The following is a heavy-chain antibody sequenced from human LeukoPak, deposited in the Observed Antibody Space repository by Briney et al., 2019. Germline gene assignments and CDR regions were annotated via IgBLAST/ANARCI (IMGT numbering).Heavy chain of an antibody. CDR3: ARVDYYGSGSLDY. D-gene: IGHD3-10*01. J-gene: IGHJ4*02. CDR2: IYYSGST. V-gene: IGHV4-31*03. CDR1: GSSISSGGYY. Sequence: SQTLSLTCTVSGSSISSGGYYWSWIRQHPGKGLEWIGYIYYSGSTYYNPSLKSRVTISVDTSKNQFSLKLSSVTAADTAVYYCARVDYYGSGSLDYWGQGTLVTVSS.